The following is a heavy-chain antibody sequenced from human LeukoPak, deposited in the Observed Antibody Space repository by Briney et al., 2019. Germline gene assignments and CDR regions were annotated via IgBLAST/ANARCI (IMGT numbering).Heavy chain of an antibody. Sequence: SETLSLTCTVSGGSISSYYWSWIRQPPGKGLEWIGYIYYSGSTNYNPSLKSRVTISVDTSKNQFSLKLSSVTAADTAVYYCARHQSSSGFLEVFDIWGQGTMVTVSS. J-gene: IGHJ3*02. D-gene: IGHD3-22*01. CDR3: ARHQSSSGFLEVFDI. V-gene: IGHV4-59*08. CDR1: GGSISSYY. CDR2: IYYSGST.